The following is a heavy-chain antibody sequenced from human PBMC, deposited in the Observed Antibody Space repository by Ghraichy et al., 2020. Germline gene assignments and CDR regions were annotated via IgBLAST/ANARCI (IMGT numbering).Heavy chain of an antibody. V-gene: IGHV1-2*02. CDR2: INPNTGVT. CDR1: GYTFTGYH. CDR3: AKARIAAPVSPYDR. Sequence: ASVKVSCRASGYTFTGYHILWVRQAPGQGLEWMGWINPNTGVTNYAQNFQGRITLSRDTSIHTAYMDLSRLRSDDTAVYYCAKARIAAPVSPYDRWGQGTLVTVSS. J-gene: IGHJ4*02. D-gene: IGHD6-13*01.